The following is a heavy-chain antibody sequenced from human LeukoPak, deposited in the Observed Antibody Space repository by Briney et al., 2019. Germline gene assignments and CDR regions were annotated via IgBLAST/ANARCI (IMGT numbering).Heavy chain of an antibody. V-gene: IGHV1-24*01. Sequence: ASVKVSCKVSGYTLTELSMHWVRQAPGKGLEWMGGFDPEDGETIYAQKFQGRVTMTEDTSTDTAYMELSSLRSEDTAVHYCATGIAAAGTDFDYWGQGTLVTVSS. CDR3: ATGIAAAGTDFDY. CDR1: GYTLTELS. CDR2: FDPEDGET. J-gene: IGHJ4*02. D-gene: IGHD6-13*01.